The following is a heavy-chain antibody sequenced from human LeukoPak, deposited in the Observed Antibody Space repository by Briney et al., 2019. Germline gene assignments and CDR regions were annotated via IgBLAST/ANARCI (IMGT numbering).Heavy chain of an antibody. CDR2: IYYSGST. Sequence: NPSQTLSLTCTVSGGSISSGGYYWSWIPQHPGKGLDWIGYIYYSGSTYYNPSLKSRVTISLDTSKNQFSLKLSSVTAADTAVYYCARADDYSITGYYYYYMDVWGKGTTVTVSS. V-gene: IGHV4-31*03. D-gene: IGHD1-14*01. J-gene: IGHJ6*03. CDR3: ARADDYSITGYYYYYMDV. CDR1: GGSISSGGYY.